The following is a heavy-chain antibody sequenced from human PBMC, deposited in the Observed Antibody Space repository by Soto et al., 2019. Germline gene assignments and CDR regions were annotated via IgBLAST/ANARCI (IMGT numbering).Heavy chain of an antibody. J-gene: IGHJ4*02. D-gene: IGHD3-10*01. CDR3: AKMAFRGLWFGELSNFDY. CDR2: ISGSGGST. Sequence: GGSLRLSCAASGFTFSSYAMSWVRQAPGKGLEWVSAISGSGGSTYYADSVKGRFTISRDNSKNTLYLQMNSLRAEDTAVYYCAKMAFRGLWFGELSNFDYWGQGTLVTVSS. V-gene: IGHV3-23*01. CDR1: GFTFSSYA.